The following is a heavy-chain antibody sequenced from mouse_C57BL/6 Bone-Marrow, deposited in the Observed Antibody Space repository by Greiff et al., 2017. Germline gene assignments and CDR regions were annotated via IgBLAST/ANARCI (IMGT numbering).Heavy chain of an antibody. D-gene: IGHD2-4*01. Sequence: QVQLQHPGAELVRPGSSVKLSCKASGYTFTSYWMDWVKQRPGQGLEWIGNIYPSDSETHYNQKFKDKATLTVDKSSSTAYMQLSSLTSEDSAVYYCAREGGLRGGFAYWGQGTLVTVSA. CDR3: AREGGLRGGFAY. J-gene: IGHJ3*01. V-gene: IGHV1-61*01. CDR1: GYTFTSYW. CDR2: IYPSDSET.